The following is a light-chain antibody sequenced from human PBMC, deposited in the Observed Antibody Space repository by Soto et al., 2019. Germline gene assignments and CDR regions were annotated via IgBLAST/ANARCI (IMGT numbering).Light chain of an antibody. Sequence: QSALTQAAAVSGSPGQSITISCTGTSSDVGRYNYVSWYQQHPDKVPNLMIFDVSNRPSGVSNLFSGSKSGNTASLTMSGLQAEDEADYYCSSYTSSITYVFGTGTKVTVL. V-gene: IGLV2-14*01. CDR2: DVS. J-gene: IGLJ1*01. CDR1: SSDVGRYNY. CDR3: SSYTSSITYV.